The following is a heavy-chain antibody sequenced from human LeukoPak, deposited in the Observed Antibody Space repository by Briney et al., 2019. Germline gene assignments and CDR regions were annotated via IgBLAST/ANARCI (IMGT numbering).Heavy chain of an antibody. V-gene: IGHV4-34*01. D-gene: IGHD6-19*01. J-gene: IGHJ4*02. CDR3: ARGVSFGGWYSLTALDY. CDR2: INHSGST. CDR1: GGSFSGYY. Sequence: PSETLSLTCAVYGGSFSGYYWSWIRQPPGKGLEWIGEINHSGSTNYNPSLKSRVTISVDTSKNQFSLKLSSVTAADTAVYYCARGVSFGGWYSLTALDYWGQGTLVTVSS.